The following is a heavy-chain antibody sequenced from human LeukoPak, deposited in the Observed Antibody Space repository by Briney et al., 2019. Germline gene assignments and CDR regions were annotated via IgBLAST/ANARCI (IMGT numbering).Heavy chain of an antibody. J-gene: IGHJ4*02. CDR1: GYTFINFG. CDR3: ARDFYGGNSLPFDY. D-gene: IGHD4-23*01. V-gene: IGHV1-18*01. CDR2: ISAYNGNT. Sequence: GASVKVSCKASGYTFINFGINWMRQAPGQGLEWMGWISAYNGNTNYAQKLQGRVTMTTDTSTSTAYMELRSLRSDDTAVYYCARDFYGGNSLPFDYWGQGTLVTVSS.